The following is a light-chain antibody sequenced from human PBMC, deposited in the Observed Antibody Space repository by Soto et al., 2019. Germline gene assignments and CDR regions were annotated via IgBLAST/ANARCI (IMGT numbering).Light chain of an antibody. CDR3: AAWDDSLNGWV. CDR1: SSNIGSRT. J-gene: IGLJ3*02. CDR2: ATN. V-gene: IGLV1-44*01. Sequence: QSVLTQAPSASGTPGQRVTISCSGSSSNIGSRTVNWYQQLPGTAPKLLIYATNQRPSGVPDRFSGSKSGTSASLAIIGLQAEDEADYYCAAWDDSLNGWVFGGGTKLTVL.